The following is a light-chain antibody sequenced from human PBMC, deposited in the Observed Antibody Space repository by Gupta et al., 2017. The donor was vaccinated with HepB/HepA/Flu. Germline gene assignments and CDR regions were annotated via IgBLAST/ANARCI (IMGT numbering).Light chain of an antibody. CDR2: DDN. CDR3: EGWDDSLSGYV. J-gene: IGLJ1*01. CDR1: SSNIGNDN. V-gene: IGLV1-47*02. Sequence: VLTPPPSAAGTPGPRVTIPCSGSSSNIGNDNGSWYQRLPGTAPKLLIYDDNRRPAGVPDRFSGSKSGTTASLAISGLRSEDEADYYCEGWDDSLSGYVFGAGTKVTVL.